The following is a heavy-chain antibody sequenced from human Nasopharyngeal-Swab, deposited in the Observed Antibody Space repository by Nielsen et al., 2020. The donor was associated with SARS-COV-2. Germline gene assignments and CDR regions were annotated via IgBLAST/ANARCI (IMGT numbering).Heavy chain of an antibody. CDR2: LSYEGSKQ. Sequence: GESLKISCTASGFSFHNYVIHLVRQAPGKGLEWVAVLSYEGSKQKYAESVEGRFTLSRDFSKNTLYLQMNSLRPEDTAMYYCAKANVIFWFGQFKNDGFDIWGQGTMVVVSS. J-gene: IGHJ3*02. CDR1: GFSFHNYV. V-gene: IGHV3-30*18. CDR3: AKANVIFWFGQFKNDGFDI. D-gene: IGHD3-10*01.